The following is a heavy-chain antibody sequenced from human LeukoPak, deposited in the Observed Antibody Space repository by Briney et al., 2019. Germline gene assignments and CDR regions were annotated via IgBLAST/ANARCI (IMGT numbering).Heavy chain of an antibody. CDR3: TRGSDYGGNSGRIDY. CDR1: GGSFSGYY. CDR2: INHSGST. V-gene: IGHV4-34*01. J-gene: IGHJ4*02. D-gene: IGHD4-23*01. Sequence: SETLSLTCAVYGGSFSGYYWSWSRQVPGKGLEWIGEINHSGSTNYNPSLKSRVIISVDTSKNQFSLKVSSVTAADTAVYYCTRGSDYGGNSGRIDYWGQGTLVTVSS.